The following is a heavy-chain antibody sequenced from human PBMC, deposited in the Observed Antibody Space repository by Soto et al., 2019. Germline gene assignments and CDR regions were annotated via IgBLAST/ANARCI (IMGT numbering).Heavy chain of an antibody. CDR3: ARVSGGYHP. V-gene: IGHV4-4*02. Sequence: QLQLQESGPGLMNPSGTLSLTCAVSGGSISSTNWWSWVRQPPGKGLEWIGEIFHSGSTNYNPSLKSRVIISIDKSKNQFSLKLNSVTAADTAVYYCARVSGGYHPWGQGTLVTVSS. J-gene: IGHJ5*02. CDR2: IFHSGST. CDR1: GGSISSTNW. D-gene: IGHD3-22*01.